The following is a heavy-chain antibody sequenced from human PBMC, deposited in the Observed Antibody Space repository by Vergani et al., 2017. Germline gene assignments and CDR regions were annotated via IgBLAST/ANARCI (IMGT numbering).Heavy chain of an antibody. D-gene: IGHD2-2*02. J-gene: IGHJ6*03. CDR3: ARAIVVVPAAIPYYYYYMDV. Sequence: QVQLVQSGAEVKKPGASVKVSCKASGYTFTSYDINWVRQATGQGLEWMGWMNPNSGNTGYAQKFQGRVTMTRNTSISTAYMELSSLRSEDTAVYYCARAIVVVPAAIPYYYYYMDVWGKGTTVTVSS. CDR2: MNPNSGNT. CDR1: GYTFTSYD. V-gene: IGHV1-8*01.